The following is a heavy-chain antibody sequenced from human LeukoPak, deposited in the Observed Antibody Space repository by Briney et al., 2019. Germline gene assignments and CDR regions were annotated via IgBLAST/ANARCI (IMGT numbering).Heavy chain of an antibody. CDR3: AKRYSSGWLFDC. D-gene: IGHD6-19*01. V-gene: IGHV3-23*01. CDR1: GFTFSLYS. Sequence: GGSLRLSCAASGFTFSLYSMSWVRQAPGTGLEWVSAISGSGGSTYYADSVKGRFTISRDNSKNTLYLQMNSLRADDTAVYYCAKRYSSGWLFDCWGQGTLVTVSS. J-gene: IGHJ4*02. CDR2: ISGSGGST.